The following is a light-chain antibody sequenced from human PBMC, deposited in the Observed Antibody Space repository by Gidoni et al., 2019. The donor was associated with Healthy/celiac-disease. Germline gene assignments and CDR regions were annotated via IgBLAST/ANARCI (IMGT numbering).Light chain of an antibody. V-gene: IGKV3-15*01. CDR3: QQYNNLPWT. J-gene: IGKJ1*01. Sequence: EIVMTQSPATLSVSPGERATLSCRASQSVSSNLAWDQQKPGQAPSLLIYCASTRATGIPARFSCSGSGTEFTLTISSLQSADFAVYYCQQYNNLPWTFGQGTKVEIK. CDR1: QSVSSN. CDR2: CAS.